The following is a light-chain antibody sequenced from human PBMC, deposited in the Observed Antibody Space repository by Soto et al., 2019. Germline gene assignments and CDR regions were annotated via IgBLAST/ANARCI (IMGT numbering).Light chain of an antibody. Sequence: EVVMTQSPATLSVSPGERATLSCRASQTVGRKLAWYQQKPGQAPRLLIYGASTRATGIPARFSGSGSGTESTLTISSLQSEDFAVYYCQQCNNGPQTFGQGTKV. CDR1: QTVGRK. V-gene: IGKV3-15*01. CDR3: QQCNNGPQT. J-gene: IGKJ1*01. CDR2: GAS.